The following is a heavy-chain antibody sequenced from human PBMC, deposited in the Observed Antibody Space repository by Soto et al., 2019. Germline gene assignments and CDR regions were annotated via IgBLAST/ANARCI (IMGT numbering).Heavy chain of an antibody. CDR2: ISSSSSTI. D-gene: IGHD3-3*01. CDR1: GFTFSSYS. V-gene: IGHV3-48*04. J-gene: IGHJ6*02. Sequence: GGSLRLSCAASGFTFSSYSMNWVRQAPGKGLEWVSYISSSSSTIYYADSVKGRFTISRDNAKNSLYLQMNSLRAEDTAVYYCARDLIPYYDFWSGAYGMDVWGQGTTVTVSS. CDR3: ARDLIPYYDFWSGAYGMDV.